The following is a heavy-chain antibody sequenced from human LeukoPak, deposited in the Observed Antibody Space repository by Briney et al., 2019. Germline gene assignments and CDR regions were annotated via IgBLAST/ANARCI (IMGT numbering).Heavy chain of an antibody. J-gene: IGHJ4*02. V-gene: IGHV3-30-3*01. CDR3: ARGTNYYGSR. D-gene: IGHD3-10*01. Sequence: PGGSLRLSCAASGFTFSSYAMHWVRQAPGKGLEWVAVISYDGSNKYYADSVKGRFTISRDDSKNTVYLQMNSLRAEDTAIYYCARGTNYYGSRWGQGTLVTVSS. CDR1: GFTFSSYA. CDR2: ISYDGSNK.